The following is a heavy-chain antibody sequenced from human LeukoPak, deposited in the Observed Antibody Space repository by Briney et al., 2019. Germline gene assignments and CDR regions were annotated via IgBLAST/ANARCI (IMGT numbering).Heavy chain of an antibody. CDR2: IKEEGRAT. CDR3: ARCGGSYYNY. Sequence: GGSLRLSCAASGFSFRSFWMSWVRQAPGKGLEWVADIKEEGRATYYVDSVKGRFTISRDNAKNTLYLQMNSLRAEDTAVYYCARCGGSYYNYWGQGTLVSVSS. J-gene: IGHJ4*02. V-gene: IGHV3-7*04. CDR1: GFSFRSFW. D-gene: IGHD1-26*01.